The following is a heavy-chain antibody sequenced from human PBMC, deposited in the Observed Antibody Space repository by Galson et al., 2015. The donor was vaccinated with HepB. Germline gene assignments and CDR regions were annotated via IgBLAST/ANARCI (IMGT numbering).Heavy chain of an antibody. V-gene: IGHV3-15*01. CDR1: GFTFSQAW. D-gene: IGHD6-13*01. Sequence: SLRLSCAASGFTFSQAWMSWVRQAPGKGLEWVGRIKSKIDGGTTDYAAPVKERFTISRDDSKKMLYLQMNSLKTEDTAVYYCTPSFGIEYYGSSGDYHFDYCDQGPLVIVSS. J-gene: IGHJ4*02. CDR2: IKSKIDGGTT. CDR3: TPSFGIEYYGSSGDYHFDY.